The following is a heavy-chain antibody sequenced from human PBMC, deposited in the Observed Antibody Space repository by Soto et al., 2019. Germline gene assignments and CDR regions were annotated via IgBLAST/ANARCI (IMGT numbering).Heavy chain of an antibody. CDR1: GFTFSSYA. V-gene: IGHV3-23*01. D-gene: IGHD3-16*01. Sequence: EVPLLESGGGLVQPGGSLRLSCAASGFTFSSYAMSWVRQAPGKGLEWVSAISGNGGSTYYADSVKGRFTISRDNSKNTLYLQINSLRAEDTAVYYCAKVLRGGAMPGPDYWGQGTLVTVSS. CDR2: ISGNGGST. J-gene: IGHJ4*02. CDR3: AKVLRGGAMPGPDY.